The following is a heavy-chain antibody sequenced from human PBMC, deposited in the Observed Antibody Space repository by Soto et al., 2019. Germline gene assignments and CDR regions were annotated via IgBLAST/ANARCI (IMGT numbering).Heavy chain of an antibody. J-gene: IGHJ6*02. CDR2: IHYSGST. V-gene: IGHV4-39*01. Sequence: SETLSLTCTVSGGSIISNSYYWVLIRQPPGKGLEWIGSIHYSGSTYYNPSLKSRATISVDTSKNQFSLKLSSVTAADTAVYYCARHPEVTAAMAMDVWGQGTTVTVSS. CDR1: GGSIISNSYY. CDR3: ARHPEVTAAMAMDV. D-gene: IGHD5-18*01.